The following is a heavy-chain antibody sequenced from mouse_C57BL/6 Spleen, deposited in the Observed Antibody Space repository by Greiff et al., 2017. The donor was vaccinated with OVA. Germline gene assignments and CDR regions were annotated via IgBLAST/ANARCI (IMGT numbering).Heavy chain of an antibody. CDR1: GYTFTSYW. D-gene: IGHD2-3*01. Sequence: QVQLQQPGAELVKPGASVKMSCKASGYTFTSYWITWVKQRPGQGLEWIGDIYPGSGSTNYNEKFKGKSTLTVDKSSSTAYMQLSSLTSEDSAVYYCGRGGRDGSWFAYWGQGTLVTVSA. V-gene: IGHV1-55*01. CDR2: IYPGSGST. J-gene: IGHJ3*01. CDR3: GRGGRDGSWFAY.